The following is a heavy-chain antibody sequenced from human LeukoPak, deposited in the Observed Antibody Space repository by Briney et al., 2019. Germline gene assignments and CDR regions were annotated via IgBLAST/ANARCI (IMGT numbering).Heavy chain of an antibody. CDR3: ASIVVVTARYAFDI. J-gene: IGHJ3*02. CDR2: INPNSGDT. D-gene: IGHD2-21*02. CDR1: GHTFTGYY. V-gene: IGHV1-2*02. Sequence: ASVKVSCKASGHTFTGYYMHWVRQAPGQGLEWMGWINPNSGDTNYAQKFQGRVTMTRDTSISTAYMELSRLRSDDTAVYYCASIVVVTARYAFDIWGQGTMVTVSS.